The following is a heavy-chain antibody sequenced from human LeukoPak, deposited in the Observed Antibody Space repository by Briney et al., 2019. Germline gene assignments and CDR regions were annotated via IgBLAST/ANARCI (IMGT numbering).Heavy chain of an antibody. CDR1: GGSISSGSYY. Sequence: SETLSLTCTVSGGSISSGSYYWSRIRQPAGKGLEWIGRIYTSGSTNYNPSLKSRVTISVDTSKNQFSLKLSSVTAADTAVYYCARDYYGSGGYAYYYYYMDVWGKGTTVTVSS. CDR3: ARDYYGSGGYAYYYYYMDV. D-gene: IGHD3-10*01. CDR2: IYTSGST. V-gene: IGHV4-61*02. J-gene: IGHJ6*03.